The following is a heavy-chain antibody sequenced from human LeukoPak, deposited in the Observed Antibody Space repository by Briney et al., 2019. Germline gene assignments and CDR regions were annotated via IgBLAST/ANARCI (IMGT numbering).Heavy chain of an antibody. CDR3: ARVWWMKLRTSYYYYYMDV. D-gene: IGHD2-8*01. Sequence: SETLSLTCTVSGGSISSGDYYWSWIRQPPGKGLEWIGYIYYSGSTYYNPSLKSRVTISVDTSKNQFSLKLSSVTAADTAVYYCARVWWMKLRTSYYYYYMDVWGKGTTVTVSS. CDR1: GGSISSGDYY. V-gene: IGHV4-30-4*08. CDR2: IYYSGST. J-gene: IGHJ6*03.